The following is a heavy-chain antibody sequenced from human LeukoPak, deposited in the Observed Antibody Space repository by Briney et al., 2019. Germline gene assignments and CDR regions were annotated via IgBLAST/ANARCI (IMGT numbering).Heavy chain of an antibody. D-gene: IGHD1-26*01. Sequence: PAGSLRLSCAASGFTFDDYGMSWVRQAPGKGLEWVSGISGTGGSTYYAGSVKGRFTISRDNSKNTLYLQMNSLRAEDTAVYYCAKGEERWELLRNWGQGTLVTVSS. CDR2: ISGTGGST. V-gene: IGHV3-23*01. J-gene: IGHJ4*02. CDR1: GFTFDDYG. CDR3: AKGEERWELLRN.